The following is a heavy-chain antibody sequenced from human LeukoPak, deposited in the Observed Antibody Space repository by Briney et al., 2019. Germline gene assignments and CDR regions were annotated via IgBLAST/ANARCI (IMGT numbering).Heavy chain of an antibody. D-gene: IGHD2-15*01. J-gene: IGHJ4*02. V-gene: IGHV3-23*01. CDR1: GFTLTNQG. CDR2: ITGTGGR. Sequence: GGSLRLSCAVSGFTLTNQGVSWVHQAPGKGLEWVSIITGTGGRYYGDSVKGRFILSRDNSKNTVYMQMSSLRAEDTATYYCAKDYCRDGNCPFPFLDSWGQGTLVTVSS. CDR3: AKDYCRDGNCPFPFLDS.